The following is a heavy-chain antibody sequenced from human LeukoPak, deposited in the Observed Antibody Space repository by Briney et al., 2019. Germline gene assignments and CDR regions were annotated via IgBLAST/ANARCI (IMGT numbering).Heavy chain of an antibody. V-gene: IGHV4-4*07. J-gene: IGHJ5*02. CDR2: IYTSGSP. D-gene: IGHD2-15*01. Sequence: KSSETLSLTCTVSGGSISSYYWSWIRQPAGKGLEWIGRIYTSGSPNYNPSLKSRVTMSVDTSKNQFSLKLSSVTAADTAVYYCARDGDDCSGGSCYRRPGEFDPWGQGTLVTVSS. CDR1: GGSISSYY. CDR3: ARDGDDCSGGSCYRRPGEFDP.